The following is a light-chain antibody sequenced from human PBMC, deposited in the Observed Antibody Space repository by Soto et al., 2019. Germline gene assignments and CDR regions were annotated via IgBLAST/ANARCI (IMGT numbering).Light chain of an antibody. V-gene: IGKV1-6*01. CDR1: QGIRND. Sequence: AIQMTQSPSSLSASVGDRVTITCRASQGIRNDLSWYQQKPGNAPRLLIYAASTLQSGVPSRFSGSSSGTVFTLTISSLQPEDFATYYCLQDYNYPWTFGQGTKLEI. CDR3: LQDYNYPWT. CDR2: AAS. J-gene: IGKJ1*01.